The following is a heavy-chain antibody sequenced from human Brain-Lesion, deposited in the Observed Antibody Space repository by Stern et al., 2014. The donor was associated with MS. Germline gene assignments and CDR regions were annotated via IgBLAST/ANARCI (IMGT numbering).Heavy chain of an antibody. CDR1: GYTFTGYY. J-gene: IGHJ4*02. D-gene: IGHD3-22*01. CDR2: INPKSGGT. CDR3: ATYYYDSTGYNDF. V-gene: IGHV1-2*04. Sequence: MQLVESGAKVKKPGASVKVSCKASGYTFTGYYMHWVRQAPGQGLEWMGWINPKSGGTNYAQKFQGWVTMTRDTSINTAYMELSRLRSDDTAVYYCATYYYDSTGYNDFWGQGTLVTVSS.